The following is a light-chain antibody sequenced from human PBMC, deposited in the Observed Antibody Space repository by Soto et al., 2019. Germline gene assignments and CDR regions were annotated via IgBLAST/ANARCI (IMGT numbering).Light chain of an antibody. CDR3: QQYGSSPYT. CDR2: GAS. Sequence: EIVLTQSPGTLSLSPGERATLSCRASQSVSSSYLAWYQQKPGQAPRRLIYGASSRATGIPDRFSGSGSGTAFTLTISRLETEDFAVYYCQQYGSSPYTFGQGTKLEIK. J-gene: IGKJ2*01. V-gene: IGKV3-20*01. CDR1: QSVSSSY.